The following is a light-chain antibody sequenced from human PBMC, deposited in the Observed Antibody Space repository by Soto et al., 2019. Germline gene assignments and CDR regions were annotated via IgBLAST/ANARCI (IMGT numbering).Light chain of an antibody. Sequence: EVVMRQSPATLSVSPGEGATLSCRASQGIGDTLAWYQHKPGQAPRLLIYDASRRATGIPDRFSGSGSGTDFTLTISSLEPEDFAVYYCHQYDNWPKTFGQGTRLEIK. CDR3: HQYDNWPKT. J-gene: IGKJ5*01. CDR1: QGIGDT. CDR2: DAS. V-gene: IGKV3D-15*01.